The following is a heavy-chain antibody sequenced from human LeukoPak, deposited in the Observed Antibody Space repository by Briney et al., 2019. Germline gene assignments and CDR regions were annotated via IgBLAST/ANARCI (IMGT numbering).Heavy chain of an antibody. J-gene: IGHJ5*02. CDR3: GKVGEIAPPAPFNP. CDR2: ISGSGGST. V-gene: IGHV3-23*01. D-gene: IGHD6-13*01. CDR1: GFTFSSYA. Sequence: PGGSLRLSCAASGFTFSSYAMSWVRQAPGKGLEWVSAISGSGGSTYYAGSVKGRFTISRDNSKNTLYLQMNSLRAEDTAVYYCGKVGEIAPPAPFNPWGQETLFTVS.